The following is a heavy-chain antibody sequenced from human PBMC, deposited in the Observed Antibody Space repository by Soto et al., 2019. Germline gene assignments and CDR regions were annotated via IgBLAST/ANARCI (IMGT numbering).Heavy chain of an antibody. D-gene: IGHD3-10*01. CDR2: MNPNSGNT. J-gene: IGHJ5*02. Sequence: ASVKVSCKASGYTFTSYDINWVRQATGQGLEWMGWMNPNSGNTGYAQKFQGRVTMTRNTSISTAYMELSSLRSEDTAVYYCARNGRLLWFGAQGGNNWFDPWGQGTLVTVSS. CDR3: ARNGRLLWFGAQGGNNWFDP. CDR1: GYTFTSYD. V-gene: IGHV1-8*01.